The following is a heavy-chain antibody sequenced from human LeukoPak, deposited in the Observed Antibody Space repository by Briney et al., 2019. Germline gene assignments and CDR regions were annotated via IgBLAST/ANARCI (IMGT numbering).Heavy chain of an antibody. CDR2: IHTSGST. CDR3: ARVICSGGSCRFDY. Sequence: SETLSLTCAVYGGSFSGYYWNWIRQPAGKGLEWIGRIHTSGSTNYNPSLKSRVTMSVDTSKNQFSLKLSSVTAADTAVYYCARVICSGGSCRFDYWGQGTLVTVSS. J-gene: IGHJ4*02. V-gene: IGHV4-59*10. D-gene: IGHD2-15*01. CDR1: GGSFSGYY.